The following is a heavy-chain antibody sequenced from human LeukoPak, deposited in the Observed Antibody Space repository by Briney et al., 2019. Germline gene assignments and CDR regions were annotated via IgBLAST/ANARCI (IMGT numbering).Heavy chain of an antibody. J-gene: IGHJ4*02. CDR1: GYSFTSFW. CDR2: IYPGDSDA. D-gene: IGHD2-21*02. V-gene: IGHV5-51*01. CDR3: ARQSPSNCGGDCYTDY. Sequence: GESLKISCKGSGYSFTSFWIGWVRQMPGKGLEWVGIIYPGDSDARYSPPFQGQVTISADKSISTAYLQWSSLKASDTAIYYCARQSPSNCGGDCYTDYWGQGTQVTVSS.